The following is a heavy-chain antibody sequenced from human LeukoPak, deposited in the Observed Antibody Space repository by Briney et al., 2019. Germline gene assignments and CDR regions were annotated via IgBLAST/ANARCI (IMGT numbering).Heavy chain of an antibody. Sequence: PGGSLRLSCAASGFTFSNYWMTWVRQAPGKGLEWVANIKQDGSEKNYVDSGKGRFTISRDNAKNSLYLQMNSLRAEGTAVYYCARDGLRGGSDIWGQGTMVTVSS. CDR2: IKQDGSEK. CDR1: GFTFSNYW. V-gene: IGHV3-7*01. D-gene: IGHD3-10*01. CDR3: ARDGLRGGSDI. J-gene: IGHJ3*02.